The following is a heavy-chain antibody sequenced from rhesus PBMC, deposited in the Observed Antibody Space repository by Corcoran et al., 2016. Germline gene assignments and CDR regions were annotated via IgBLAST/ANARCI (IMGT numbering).Heavy chain of an antibody. J-gene: IGHJ6*01. CDR3: TLPNFWSGYYSDS. V-gene: IGHV3-13*01. Sequence: EVQLVESGGGLVQPGGYLRLSCAASGFTFCNYYMHWVRQAQCKVLEWVGLIRNKANSYATEYSAAVKGRFTISRYDSKNTLYLQMSSLNTEDTAVYYFTLPNFWSGYYSDSWGQGVVVTVSS. D-gene: IGHD3-3*01. CDR2: IRNKANSYAT. CDR1: GFTFCNYY.